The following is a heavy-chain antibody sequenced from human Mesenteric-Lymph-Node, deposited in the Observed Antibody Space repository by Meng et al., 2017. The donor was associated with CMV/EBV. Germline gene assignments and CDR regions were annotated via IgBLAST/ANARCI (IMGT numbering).Heavy chain of an antibody. CDR1: GFTFSRYE. V-gene: IGHV3-48*03. CDR3: ARIWGEQYYYDSSGPGVLSY. D-gene: IGHD3-22*01. Sequence: GGSLRLSCVGSGFTFSRYEMNWVRQAPGKGLEWVSYISSGGNIIHYADSVKGRCTISRDNARSSLYLQLNSLRAEDTAVYYCARIWGEQYYYDSSGPGVLSYWGQGTLVTVSS. J-gene: IGHJ4*02. CDR2: ISSGGNII.